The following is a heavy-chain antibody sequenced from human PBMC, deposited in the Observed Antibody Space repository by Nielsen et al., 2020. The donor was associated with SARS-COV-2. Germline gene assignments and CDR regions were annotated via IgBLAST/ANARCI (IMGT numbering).Heavy chain of an antibody. J-gene: IGHJ6*02. V-gene: IGHV4-31*03. Sequence: SETLSFTCSVSGDSIRNSRYYWTWVRQPPGRGPEWIGNIHYTGSANYSPSLKSRLSMSLEASRNQFSLSVKSMTAADSAEYYCVRDTLAHGLDVWGQGITVTVSS. CDR2: IHYTGSA. CDR3: VRDTLAHGLDV. CDR1: GDSIRNSRYY.